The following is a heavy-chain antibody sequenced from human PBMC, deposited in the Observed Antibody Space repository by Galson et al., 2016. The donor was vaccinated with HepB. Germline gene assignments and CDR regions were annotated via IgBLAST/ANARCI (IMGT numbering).Heavy chain of an antibody. CDR1: GYTFISYN. D-gene: IGHD3-16*01. CDR3: ARDGGDSPVYYFDY. Sequence: SVKVSCKASGYTFISYNLHWVRQAPGQGLEWMGIINPGGGSTTYTQEFQGRVTMTRDTSTSTVYMELSSLRSEDTAVYYCARDGGDSPVYYFDYWGQGTLVTVSS. J-gene: IGHJ4*02. CDR2: INPGGGST. V-gene: IGHV1-46*01.